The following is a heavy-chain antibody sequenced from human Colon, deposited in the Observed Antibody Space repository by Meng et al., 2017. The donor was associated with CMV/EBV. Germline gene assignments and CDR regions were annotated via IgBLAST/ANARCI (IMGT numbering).Heavy chain of an antibody. V-gene: IGHV4-34*01. CDR3: VRDLTGEEDY. CDR2: ITTSGRP. CDR1: GGSLGRHY. D-gene: IGHD7-27*01. J-gene: IGHJ4*02. Sequence: LPHPCAVPGGSLGRHYWSWIRQSPGEGLEWIGDITTSGRPNYNPSLKSRVTISIDTSRNQFSLNLNSVTAADTAVYYCVRDLTGEEDYWGQGNLVTVSS.